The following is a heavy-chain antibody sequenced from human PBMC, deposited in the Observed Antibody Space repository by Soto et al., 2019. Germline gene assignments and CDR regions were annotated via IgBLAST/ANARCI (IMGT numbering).Heavy chain of an antibody. CDR3: ARTMIVGPTAEYFQH. D-gene: IGHD3-22*01. J-gene: IGHJ1*01. CDR1: GGSISSGDYY. CDR2: IYYSGST. Sequence: SETLSLTCTVSGGSISSGDYYWRWIRQPPGKGLEWIGYIYYSGSTYYNPSLKSRVTISVDTSKNQFSLKLSSVTAADTAVYYCARTMIVGPTAEYFQHWGQGTLVTVTS. V-gene: IGHV4-30-4*01.